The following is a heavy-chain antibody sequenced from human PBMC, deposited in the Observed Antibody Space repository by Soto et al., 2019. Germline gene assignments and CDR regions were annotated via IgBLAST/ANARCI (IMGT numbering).Heavy chain of an antibody. D-gene: IGHD5-18*01. CDR3: ARGIQYRYGMDV. CDR2: VNSDGSAT. J-gene: IGHJ6*02. CDR1: GFTFSSYW. V-gene: IGHV3-74*01. Sequence: EVQLVESGGGLVQPGGSLRLSCAAAGFTFSSYWMHWVRQAPGKGLVWVSRVNSDGSATFYADSVRGRFTISRDNAKNTLYLQLNSLTADDTAFYYCARGIQYRYGMDVWGQGTTVTVSS.